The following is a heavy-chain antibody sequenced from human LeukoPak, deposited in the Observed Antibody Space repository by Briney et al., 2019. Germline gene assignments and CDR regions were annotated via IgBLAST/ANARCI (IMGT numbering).Heavy chain of an antibody. CDR1: GFTFSDFY. CDR2: ISGNGSTI. Sequence: PGGSLRLSCAASGFTFSDFYMSWIRQAPGKGLQWVSYISGNGSTIFYTDSVEGRFTISRDNAQNSLYLQMNSLRAEDTAVYYCARYTSIWDFDYWGQGTLVTVSS. D-gene: IGHD6-13*01. V-gene: IGHV3-11*01. CDR3: ARYTSIWDFDY. J-gene: IGHJ4*02.